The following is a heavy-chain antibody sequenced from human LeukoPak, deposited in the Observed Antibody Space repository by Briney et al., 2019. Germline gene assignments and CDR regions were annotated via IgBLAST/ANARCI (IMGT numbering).Heavy chain of an antibody. CDR2: IKQDGSEK. D-gene: IGHD3-10*01. Sequence: GGSLRLSCAASGFTFSSYWMSWVRQAPGKGLEWVANIKQDGSEKYYVDSVKGRFTISRDNAKNSLYLQMNSLRAGDTAVYYCARRARGYYYGSGSYYTEYYFDYWGQGTLVTVSS. CDR3: ARRARGYYYGSGSYYTEYYFDY. V-gene: IGHV3-7*01. CDR1: GFTFSSYW. J-gene: IGHJ4*02.